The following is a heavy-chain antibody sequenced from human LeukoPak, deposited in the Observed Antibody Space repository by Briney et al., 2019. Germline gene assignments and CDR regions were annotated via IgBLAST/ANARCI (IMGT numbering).Heavy chain of an antibody. Sequence: PGGSLRLSCAASGFTFSSYEMNWVRQAPGKGLERVSYISSSGSTIYYADSVKGRFTISRDNAKNSLYLQMNSLRAEDTAVYYCARVGIQLWLQDYYYGMDVWGKGTTVTVSS. CDR2: ISSSGSTI. CDR3: ARVGIQLWLQDYYYGMDV. J-gene: IGHJ6*04. D-gene: IGHD5-18*01. V-gene: IGHV3-48*03. CDR1: GFTFSSYE.